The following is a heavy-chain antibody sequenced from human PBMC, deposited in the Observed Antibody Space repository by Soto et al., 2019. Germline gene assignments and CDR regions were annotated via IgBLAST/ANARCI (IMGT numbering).Heavy chain of an antibody. CDR1: GGSISSGGYS. V-gene: IGHV4-30-2*01. CDR2: IYHSGST. D-gene: IGHD1-7*01. CDR3: ARGFRITGTTSGWFDP. Sequence: QLQLQESGSGLVKPSQTLSLTCAVSGGSISSGGYSWSWIRQPPGKGLEWIGYIYHSGSTYYNPSLKSRVTISVDRSKNQFSLKLSSVTAADTAVYYCARGFRITGTTSGWFDPWGQGTLVTVSS. J-gene: IGHJ5*02.